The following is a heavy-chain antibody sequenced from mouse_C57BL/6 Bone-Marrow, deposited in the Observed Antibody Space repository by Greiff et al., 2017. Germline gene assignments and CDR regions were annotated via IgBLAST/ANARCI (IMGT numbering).Heavy chain of an antibody. CDR1: GYTFTSYY. V-gene: IGHV1-85*01. CDR2: IYPSDGST. CDR3: ARRKLQRGLDY. Sequence: VQLQQSGPELVRPGASVKLSCKASGYTFTSYYMNWVKQRPGQGLEWIGWIYPSDGSTEYTEKFKGKATLTVDTSSSTAYMELHSLTSEDSAVDFCARRKLQRGLDYWGQGTTLTVSS. D-gene: IGHD4-1*02. J-gene: IGHJ2*01.